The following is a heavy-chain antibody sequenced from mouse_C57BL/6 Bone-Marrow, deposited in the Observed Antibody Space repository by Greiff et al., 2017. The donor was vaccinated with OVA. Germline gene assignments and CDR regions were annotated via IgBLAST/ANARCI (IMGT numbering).Heavy chain of an antibody. CDR1: GFTFSDYG. CDR3: ARIYYDYHYYAMDY. D-gene: IGHD2-4*01. V-gene: IGHV5-15*01. Sequence: EVQLVESGGGLVQPGGSLKLSCAASGFTFSDYGMAWVRQAPRKGPEWVAFISNLAYSIYYADTVTGRFTISRENAKNTLYLEMSSLRSEDTAMYYCARIYYDYHYYAMDYWGQGTSVTVSA. J-gene: IGHJ4*01. CDR2: ISNLAYSI.